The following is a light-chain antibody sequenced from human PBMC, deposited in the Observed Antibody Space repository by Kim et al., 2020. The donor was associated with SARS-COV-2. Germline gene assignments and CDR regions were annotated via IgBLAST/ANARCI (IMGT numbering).Light chain of an antibody. Sequence: VSPGQTASITCSGDKLGDKYACWYQQKPGQSPVLVIYQDSKRPSGITERFSGSNSGNTATLTISGTQAMDEADYYCQAWDSSTVVFGGGTQLTVL. J-gene: IGLJ2*01. CDR1: KLGDKY. CDR3: QAWDSSTVV. V-gene: IGLV3-1*01. CDR2: QDS.